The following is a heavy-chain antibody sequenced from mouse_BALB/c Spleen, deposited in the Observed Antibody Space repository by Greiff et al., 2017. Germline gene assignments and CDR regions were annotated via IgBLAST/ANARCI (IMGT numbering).Heavy chain of an antibody. V-gene: IGHV1-82*01. CDR3: ARWGYPFDY. CDR2: IYPGDGDT. J-gene: IGHJ2*01. Sequence: VQRVESGPELVKPGASVKISCKASGYAFSSSWMNWVKQRPGQGLEWIGRIYPGDGDTNYNGKFKGKATLTADKSSSTAYMQLSSLTSVDSAVYFCARWGYPFDYWGQGTTLTVSS. CDR1: GYAFSSSW. D-gene: IGHD2-2*01.